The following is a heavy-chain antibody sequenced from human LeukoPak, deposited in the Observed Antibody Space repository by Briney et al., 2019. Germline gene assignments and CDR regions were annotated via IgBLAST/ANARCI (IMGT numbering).Heavy chain of an antibody. D-gene: IGHD1-26*01. CDR1: GFTFSSYS. V-gene: IGHV3-7*01. CDR2: IKQDGSEK. CDR3: ARDEEGGTSYFDY. Sequence: GGSLRLSCAASGFTFSSYSMSWVRQAPGKGLEWVANIKQDGSEKYYVDSVKGRFTISRDNAKNSLYLQMNSLRAEDTAVYYCARDEEGGTSYFDYWGQGTLVTVSS. J-gene: IGHJ4*02.